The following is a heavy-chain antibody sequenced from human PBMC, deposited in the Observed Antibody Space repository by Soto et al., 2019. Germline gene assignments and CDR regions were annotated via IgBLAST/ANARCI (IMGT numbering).Heavy chain of an antibody. CDR2: VSGSGSGT. CDR1: GFTFSTYT. D-gene: IGHD1-20*01. J-gene: IGHJ3*02. CDR3: AKDSVNHNSVWDPFDI. Sequence: GGSLRLSCEASGFTFSTYTMTWVRKAPGKGLEWVSGVSGSGSGTYYADSVKGRFTISRDNSKNTLYLQMNSLRAEDTAVYYCAKDSVNHNSVWDPFDIWGQGTMVTVSS. V-gene: IGHV3-23*01.